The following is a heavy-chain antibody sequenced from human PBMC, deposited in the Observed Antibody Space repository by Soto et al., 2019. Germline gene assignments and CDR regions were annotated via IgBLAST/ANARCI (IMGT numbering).Heavy chain of an antibody. V-gene: IGHV4-34*01. CDR1: GGSFSGYY. CDR2: INHSGST. CDR3: ARGVYGLPVDY. D-gene: IGHD4-17*01. Sequence: PSETLSLTCAVYGGSFSGYYWSWIRQPPGKGLELIGEINHSGSTNYNPSLKSRVTISVDTSKNQFSLKLSSVTAADTAVYYCARGVYGLPVDYWGQGALVTVSS. J-gene: IGHJ4*02.